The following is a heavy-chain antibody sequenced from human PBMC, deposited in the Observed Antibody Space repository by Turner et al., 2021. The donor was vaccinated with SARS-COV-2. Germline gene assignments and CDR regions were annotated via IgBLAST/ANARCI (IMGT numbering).Heavy chain of an antibody. D-gene: IGHD4-4*01. Sequence: QVQLVAPGGGVVQPGWSLRLSCAAPGFTFSSYGMHWVRQAPGKGLEWVAVTSYDGSNKYYADSVKGRFTISRDNSKNTLYLQMNSLRAEDTAVYYCAKQQGLYSNPMYYFDYWGQGTLVTVSS. CDR1: GFTFSSYG. CDR2: TSYDGSNK. J-gene: IGHJ4*02. CDR3: AKQQGLYSNPMYYFDY. V-gene: IGHV3-30*18.